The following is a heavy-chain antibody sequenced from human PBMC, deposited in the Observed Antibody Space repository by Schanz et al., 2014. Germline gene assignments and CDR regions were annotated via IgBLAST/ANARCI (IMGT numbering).Heavy chain of an antibody. V-gene: IGHV3-30*02. J-gene: IGHJ3*01. CDR2: IRFDGRNK. CDR3: ARDGGRDGYNLAFDV. CDR1: GFTFSNYG. Sequence: QVQLVESGGGMVQDGGSLRLSCVASGFTFSNYGMYWVRQAPGKGLEWVSFIRFDGRNKYYGDSVKGRFTISRDSSKNTLFLQMNSLRAEDTAVYFCARDGGRDGYNLAFDVWGQGTLVTVSS. D-gene: IGHD5-12*01.